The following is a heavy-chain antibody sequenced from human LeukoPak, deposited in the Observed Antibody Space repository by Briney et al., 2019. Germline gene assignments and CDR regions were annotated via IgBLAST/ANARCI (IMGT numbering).Heavy chain of an antibody. D-gene: IGHD2-8*02. CDR3: ARLDCTGDGCYNH. V-gene: IGHV4-59*08. Sequence: SETLSLTCSVSGDSVTSYYWSWIRQPPGKGLQWIGYVSSDGTTNYTPSLRSRVIMSVDTAKNHISLSLTSLTAADTAIYYCARLDCTGDGCYNHWGQGTLVTVSS. J-gene: IGHJ4*02. CDR1: GDSVTSYY. CDR2: VSSDGTT.